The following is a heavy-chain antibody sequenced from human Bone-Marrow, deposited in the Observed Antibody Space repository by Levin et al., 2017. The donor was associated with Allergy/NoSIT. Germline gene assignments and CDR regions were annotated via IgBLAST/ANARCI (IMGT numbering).Heavy chain of an antibody. CDR2: INPNNGGT. CDR3: VRVPDAKSEAEYFQH. CDR1: GYIFTGYY. D-gene: IGHD2-2*01. V-gene: IGHV1-2*06. J-gene: IGHJ1*01. Sequence: GASVKVSCKASGYIFTGYYIHWVRQAPGQGLEWLGRINPNNGGTHYAQKFQGRVSMTRDTSISTAYMELGSLRSDDTAVYYCVRVPDAKSEAEYFQHWGQGTLVIVSS.